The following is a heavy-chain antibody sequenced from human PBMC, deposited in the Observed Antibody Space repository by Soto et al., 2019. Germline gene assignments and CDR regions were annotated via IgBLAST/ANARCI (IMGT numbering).Heavy chain of an antibody. V-gene: IGHV4-31*03. J-gene: IGHJ5*02. CDR1: GGSISSGGYY. D-gene: IGHD3-22*01. Sequence: PSETLSLTCTVSGGSISSGGYYWSWIRQHPGKGLEWIGYIYYSGSTYYNPSLKSRVTISVDTSKNQFSLKLSSVTAADTAVYYCARSAGWTDSSGYYPWGQGTLVTVS. CDR2: IYYSGST. CDR3: ARSAGWTDSSGYYP.